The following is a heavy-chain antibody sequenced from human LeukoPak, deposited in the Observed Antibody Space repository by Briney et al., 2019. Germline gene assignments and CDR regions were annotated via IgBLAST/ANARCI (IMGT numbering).Heavy chain of an antibody. J-gene: IGHJ4*02. V-gene: IGHV4-34*01. CDR1: GGSFSGYY. D-gene: IGHD4-17*01. CDR2: INHSGST. Sequence: PSETLSLTCAVYGGSFSGYYWSWIRQPPGKGLEWIGEINHSGSTNYNPSLKSRVTISVDTSKNQFSLKLSSVTAADTAVYYCGXXPGNRRRGVTRXXTTGSXFXYWGQGXLVTV. CDR3: GXXPGNRRRGVTRXXTTGSXFXY.